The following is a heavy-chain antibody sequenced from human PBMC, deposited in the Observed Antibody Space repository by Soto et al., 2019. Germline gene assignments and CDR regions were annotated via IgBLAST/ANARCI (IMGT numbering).Heavy chain of an antibody. Sequence: QVQLVESGGGVVQPGTSLRLSCEASGFAFNKFGMHWVRQAPGKGLEWVAFISYDGSYQYYADSVQGRLTITRDNSMNTLNMQLNSLRREDTAVYYGAKVGEVGGVLGDHWGQGTLVTVSS. J-gene: IGHJ4*02. CDR3: AKVGEVGGVLGDH. D-gene: IGHD1-26*01. V-gene: IGHV3-30*18. CDR1: GFAFNKFG. CDR2: ISYDGSYQ.